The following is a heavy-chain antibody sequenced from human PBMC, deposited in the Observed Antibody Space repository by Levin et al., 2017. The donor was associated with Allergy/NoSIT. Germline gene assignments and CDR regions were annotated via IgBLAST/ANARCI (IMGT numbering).Heavy chain of an antibody. D-gene: IGHD6-6*01. CDR1: GYTFNSYG. CDR2: IIPFLALA. V-gene: IGHV1-69*04. Sequence: KISCKASGYTFNSYGFTWVRQAPGQGLEWMGRIIPFLALANYAQKFQGRVTITADKSTNTAYMELSSLRSEDTAVYYCLIAARPPYYWGQGTLVTVSS. J-gene: IGHJ4*02. CDR3: LIAARPPYY.